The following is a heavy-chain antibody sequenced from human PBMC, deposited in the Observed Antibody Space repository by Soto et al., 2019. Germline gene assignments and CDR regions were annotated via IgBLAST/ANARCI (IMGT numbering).Heavy chain of an antibody. Sequence: QEQLVESGGGVVQPGRSLRLSCAASGFTFSSYGMHWVRQAPGKGLEWVAVISYDGSNKYYADSVKGRFTISRDNSKNTLYLQMNSLRAEDTAVYYCAKDRISPNDYWGQGTLVTVSS. CDR1: GFTFSSYG. CDR3: AKDRISPNDY. CDR2: ISYDGSNK. D-gene: IGHD2-15*01. J-gene: IGHJ4*02. V-gene: IGHV3-30*18.